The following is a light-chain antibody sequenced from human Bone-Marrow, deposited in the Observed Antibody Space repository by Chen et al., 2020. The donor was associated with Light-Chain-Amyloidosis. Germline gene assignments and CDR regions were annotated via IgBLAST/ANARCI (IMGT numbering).Light chain of an antibody. CDR3: QQYGTSPLT. V-gene: IGKV3-20*01. J-gene: IGKJ4*01. Sequence: EIVLTQSPGTLSLSPGEGANLSCSASQTISSNYLTWYQQKFGQATRLLIYGSSSRDTGIPDRFTGDGSETDFTLSINRLEPEYFAMYYCQQYGTSPLTFGGGTMVEIK. CDR1: QTISSNY. CDR2: GSS.